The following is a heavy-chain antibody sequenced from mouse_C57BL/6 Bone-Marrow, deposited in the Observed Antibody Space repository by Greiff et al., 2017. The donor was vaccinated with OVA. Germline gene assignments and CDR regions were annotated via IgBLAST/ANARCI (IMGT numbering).Heavy chain of an antibody. Sequence: VHLVESGAELVRPGASVTLSCKASGYTFTDYEMHWVKQTPVHGLEWIGAIDPETGGTAYNQKFKGKAILTADKSSSTAYMELRSLTSEDSAVYYWTRYQAYWGQGTLVTVSA. CDR3: TRYQAY. CDR1: GYTFTDYE. CDR2: IDPETGGT. J-gene: IGHJ3*01. V-gene: IGHV1-15*01.